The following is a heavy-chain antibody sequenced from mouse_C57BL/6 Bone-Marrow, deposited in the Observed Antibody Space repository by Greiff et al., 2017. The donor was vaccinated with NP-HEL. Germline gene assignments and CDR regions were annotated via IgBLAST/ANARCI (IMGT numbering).Heavy chain of an antibody. CDR2: IWGGGGT. V-gene: IGHV2-9*01. CDR3: AKHGYYPYGYCEV. Sequence: VQLQESGPGLVAPSQSLSISCTVSGFSLTSYGVDWVRQPPGKGLEWLGEIWGGGGTNYNSALLSRLSISNDNSKSQVVLKMNSLQTDDTTRYYCAKHGYYPYGYCEVWGTGTTVTVSS. CDR1: GFSLTSYG. D-gene: IGHD2-3*01. J-gene: IGHJ1*03.